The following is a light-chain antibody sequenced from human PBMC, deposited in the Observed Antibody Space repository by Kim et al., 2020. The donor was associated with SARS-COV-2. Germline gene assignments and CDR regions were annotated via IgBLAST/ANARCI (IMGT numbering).Light chain of an antibody. CDR2: EGS. CDR1: SSDVGSYTL. Sequence: GQSITISCTGTSSDVGSYTLVSWYQQHPGKAPKLMIYEGSKRPSGVSNRFSGSKSGNTASLTISGLQAEDEADYYCCSYAGSSTWVFGGGTQLTVL. CDR3: CSYAGSSTWV. V-gene: IGLV2-23*01. J-gene: IGLJ3*02.